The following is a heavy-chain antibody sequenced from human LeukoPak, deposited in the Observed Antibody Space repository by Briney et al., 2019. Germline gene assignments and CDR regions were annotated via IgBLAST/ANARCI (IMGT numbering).Heavy chain of an antibody. CDR3: ASPGSYEWSGFYAFDI. Sequence: GGSLRLSCAASGFTFSSYAMSWARQAPGKGLEWVSTISGSGGSTFYADSVKGRFTISRDNSKNTLYLQMNSLRAEDTAVYYCASPGSYEWSGFYAFDIWGQGTMVSVSS. CDR2: ISGSGGST. J-gene: IGHJ3*02. V-gene: IGHV3-23*01. CDR1: GFTFSSYA. D-gene: IGHD1-26*01.